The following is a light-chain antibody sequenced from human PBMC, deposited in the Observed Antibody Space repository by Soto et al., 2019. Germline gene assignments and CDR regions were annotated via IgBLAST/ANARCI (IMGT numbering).Light chain of an antibody. J-gene: IGLJ1*01. V-gene: IGLV2-14*01. CDR3: SSYTTSYFYV. CDR2: GVK. Sequence: QSVLTQPASVSGSPGQSITISCTGSGRDIGAYDYVSWYQQHPGKAPKLIIYGVKNRPSGVSNRFCDSKSAFTASLTISRLQTEDEADYYCSSYTTSYFYVFGPGTKLTVL. CDR1: GRDIGAYDY.